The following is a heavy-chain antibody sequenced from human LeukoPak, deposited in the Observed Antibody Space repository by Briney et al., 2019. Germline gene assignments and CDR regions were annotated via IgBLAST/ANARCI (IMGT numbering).Heavy chain of an antibody. CDR1: GGSISSGGYY. Sequence: IPSQTLSLTCTVSGGSISSGGYYWSWIRQHPGKGLEWIGYIYYSGSTYYNPSLKSRVTISVDTSKNQFSLKLSSVTAADTAVYYCARGKGGYDWFDCWGQGTLVTVSS. CDR2: IYYSGST. D-gene: IGHD5-12*01. J-gene: IGHJ4*02. V-gene: IGHV4-31*03. CDR3: ARGKGGYDWFDC.